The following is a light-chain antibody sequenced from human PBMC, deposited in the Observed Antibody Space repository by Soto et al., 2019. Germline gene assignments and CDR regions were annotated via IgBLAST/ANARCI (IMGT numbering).Light chain of an antibody. J-gene: IGKJ1*01. CDR2: DAS. Sequence: DIQMTQSPSTLSASVGDRVTITCRASQSISSWLAWYQQKPGKAPKLLIYDASSLESGVPSRFSGSGSATEFTLTLSSLQADDFATYYCQQYNSYCTFGQGTKVEIK. CDR3: QQYNSYCT. CDR1: QSISSW. V-gene: IGKV1-5*01.